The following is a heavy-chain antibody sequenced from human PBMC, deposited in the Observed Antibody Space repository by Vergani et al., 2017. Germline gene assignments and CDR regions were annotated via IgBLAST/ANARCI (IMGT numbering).Heavy chain of an antibody. D-gene: IGHD4-17*01. V-gene: IGHV3-30-3*01. CDR3: ARGASGDYVSSFDY. CDR2: ISYDGSNE. CDR1: GFTFSSYA. Sequence: QVQLVESGGGVVQPGRSLRLSCAASGFTFSSYAMHWVRQAPGKGLEWVAVISYDGSNEYYADSVTGRFTISRDNSKNTLYLQMNSLRAEDTAVYYCARGASGDYVSSFDYWGQGTLVTVSS. J-gene: IGHJ4*02.